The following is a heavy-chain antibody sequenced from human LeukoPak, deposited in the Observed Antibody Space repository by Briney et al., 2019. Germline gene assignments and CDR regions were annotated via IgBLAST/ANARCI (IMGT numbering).Heavy chain of an antibody. CDR2: IYPADSDT. CDR1: GSSFTNYW. V-gene: IGHV5-51*01. CDR3: ARRQGCSSSSCPPDY. D-gene: IGHD2-2*01. Sequence: PGESLQISCQVSGSSFTNYWIGWVRQLPGKGLESMGIIYPADSDTTYSPSFQGQVTMSADKSINTTYLQWSSRRASDTAMYYCARRQGCSSSSCPPDYGGQGTLVTVS. J-gene: IGHJ4*02.